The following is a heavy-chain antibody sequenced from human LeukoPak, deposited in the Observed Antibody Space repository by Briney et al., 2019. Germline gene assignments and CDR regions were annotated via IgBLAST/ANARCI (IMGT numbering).Heavy chain of an antibody. J-gene: IGHJ5*02. V-gene: IGHV1-8*03. D-gene: IGHD3-10*01. CDR1: GYTFTSYD. CDR3: VRRITIIRGPRTSWFDP. CDR2: MNPNSGNT. Sequence: ASVKVSCKASGYTFTSYDINWVRQATGQGLEWMGWMNPNSGNTGFAQRFQGRVTITRNTSISTAYMELSSLRSEDTAVYYCVRRITIIRGPRTSWFDPWGQGTLVTVSS.